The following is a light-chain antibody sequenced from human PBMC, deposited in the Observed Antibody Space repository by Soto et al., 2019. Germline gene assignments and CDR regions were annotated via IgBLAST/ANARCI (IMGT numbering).Light chain of an antibody. CDR3: SSFTSSDTYV. Sequence: QSALTQPPSVSGSPGQSVAISCTGTSSDVGSYRVSWYQQSPGTAPKLMIYDVNNRPSGVPDRFSGSKSGNAASLTISGLQAEDESDYCSSFTSSDTYVFGTGTKVTVL. J-gene: IGLJ1*01. V-gene: IGLV2-18*02. CDR1: SSDVGSYR. CDR2: DVN.